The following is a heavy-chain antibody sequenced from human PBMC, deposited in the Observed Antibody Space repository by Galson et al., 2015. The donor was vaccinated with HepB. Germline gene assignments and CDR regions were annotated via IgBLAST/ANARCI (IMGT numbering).Heavy chain of an antibody. Sequence: SVKVSCKASGYTFTSYGISWVRQAPGQGLEWMGWISAYNGNTNYAQKLQGRVTMTTDTSTSTAYMELRSLRSDDTAVYYCARVPGYCSGGSCYSHPSVAWFDPWGQGTLVTVSP. V-gene: IGHV1-18*01. CDR2: ISAYNGNT. J-gene: IGHJ5*02. CDR3: ARVPGYCSGGSCYSHPSVAWFDP. D-gene: IGHD2-15*01. CDR1: GYTFTSYG.